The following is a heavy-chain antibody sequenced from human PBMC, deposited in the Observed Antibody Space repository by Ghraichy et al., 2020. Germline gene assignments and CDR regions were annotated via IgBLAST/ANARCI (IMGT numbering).Heavy chain of an antibody. Sequence: ETLSLTCAASGFTVSSNYMSWVRQAPGKGLEWVSVIYSGGSTYYADSVKGRFTISRDNSKNTLYLQMNSLRAEDTAVYYCARDRTYYYDSSGYWGDAFDIWGQGTMVTVSS. V-gene: IGHV3-53*01. CDR1: GFTVSSNY. CDR2: IYSGGST. CDR3: ARDRTYYYDSSGYWGDAFDI. D-gene: IGHD3-22*01. J-gene: IGHJ3*02.